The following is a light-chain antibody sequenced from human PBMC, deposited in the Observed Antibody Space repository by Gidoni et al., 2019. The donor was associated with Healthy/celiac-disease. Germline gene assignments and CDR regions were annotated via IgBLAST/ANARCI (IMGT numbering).Light chain of an antibody. V-gene: IGLV3-1*01. Sequence: SYELTQPPSVSVSPGQTASITCSGDKLGDKYACWYQQKPGQSPVLVIYHDSKRPSGIPERFSGSNSGNTAPLTISGTQAMDEADYYCQAWDSSIVVFGGGTKLTVL. CDR3: QAWDSSIVV. J-gene: IGLJ2*01. CDR1: KLGDKY. CDR2: HDS.